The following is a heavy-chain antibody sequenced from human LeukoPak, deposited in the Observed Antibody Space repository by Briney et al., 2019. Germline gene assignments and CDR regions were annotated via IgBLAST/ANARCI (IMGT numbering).Heavy chain of an antibody. CDR1: GFTFSSYA. CDR3: AKDPPYSSSSPRKGDY. V-gene: IGHV3-23*01. J-gene: IGHJ4*02. D-gene: IGHD6-6*01. CDR2: ISGSGGST. Sequence: GGSLRLSCAASGFTFSSYAMSWVRQAPGKGLEWVSAISGSGGSTYYADSVKGRFTISRDNSKNTLYLQMNSLRAEDTAVYYCAKDPPYSSSSPRKGDYWGQGTLVTVSS.